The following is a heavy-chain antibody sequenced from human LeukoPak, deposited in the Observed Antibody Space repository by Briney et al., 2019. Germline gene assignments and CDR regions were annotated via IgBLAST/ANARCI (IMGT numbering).Heavy chain of an antibody. J-gene: IGHJ5*01. CDR1: GFTFSNYG. CDR3: AKVLVGYCSSNSCYRNFDS. D-gene: IGHD2-2*02. Sequence: SGGSLRLSCAACGFTFSNYGMHWVRQAPGKGLEWVSAVTGAGTTTYYADSVKGRFTVSRDNSKNTLYLQMNSLRVEDTAVYYCAKVLVGYCSSNSCYRNFDSWGQGTLVTVSS. V-gene: IGHV3-23*01. CDR2: VTGAGTTT.